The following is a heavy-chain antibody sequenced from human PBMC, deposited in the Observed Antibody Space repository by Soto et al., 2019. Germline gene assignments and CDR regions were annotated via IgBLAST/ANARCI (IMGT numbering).Heavy chain of an antibody. CDR1: GYTFTSYA. V-gene: IGHV1-58*02. D-gene: IGHD6-25*01. Sequence: ASVKVSCKASGYTFTSYAMHWVRQARGQRLEWIGWIVVGSGNTNYAQKFQERVTITRDMSTSTAYMELSSLRSEDTAVYYCAALEVGYLFMDVWGQGTTVTVSS. J-gene: IGHJ6*02. CDR2: IVVGSGNT. CDR3: AALEVGYLFMDV.